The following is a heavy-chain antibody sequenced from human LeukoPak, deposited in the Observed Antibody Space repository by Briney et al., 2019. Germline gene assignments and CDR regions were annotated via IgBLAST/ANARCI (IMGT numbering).Heavy chain of an antibody. CDR2: ISGDGDNT. CDR3: AKSAGYSSGPYHTFDY. J-gene: IGHJ4*02. Sequence: GGSLKLSCAPSGLTFSSQAMSWVPQAPEKRLEWVSAISGDGDNTYYADSVKGRFTIPRDNFKNTLYLQMNNVRAEDTAIYYCAKSAGYSSGPYHTFDYWGLGTLVTVSS. D-gene: IGHD6-19*01. CDR1: GLTFSSQA. V-gene: IGHV3-23*01.